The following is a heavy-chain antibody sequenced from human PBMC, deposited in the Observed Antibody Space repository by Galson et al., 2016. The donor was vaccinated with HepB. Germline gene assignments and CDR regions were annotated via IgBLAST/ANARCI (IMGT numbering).Heavy chain of an antibody. CDR1: RFTLTTYA. CDR3: ARSPPPATPTAGSLDI. CDR2: IWFDGINK. J-gene: IGHJ3*02. Sequence: SLRLSCATSRFTLTTYALHWVRQAPGKGLEWLAVIWFDGINKFYADSVKGRFTISRDDSKNTVYLQMNSLRVEDTAVYYCARSPPPATPTAGSLDIWGQGTVLTVSS. V-gene: IGHV3-33*01.